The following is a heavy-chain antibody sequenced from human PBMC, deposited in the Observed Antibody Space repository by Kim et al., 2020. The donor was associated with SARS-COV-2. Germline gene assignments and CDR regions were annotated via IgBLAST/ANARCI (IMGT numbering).Heavy chain of an antibody. J-gene: IGHJ6*02. CDR3: ATVTTRVGVSGMDV. D-gene: IGHD2-8*01. Sequence: ADAVKGRFTISRDNAKNALYLQMNSLRAEDTAMYYCATVTTRVGVSGMDVWGQGTTVTVSS. V-gene: IGHV3-11*03.